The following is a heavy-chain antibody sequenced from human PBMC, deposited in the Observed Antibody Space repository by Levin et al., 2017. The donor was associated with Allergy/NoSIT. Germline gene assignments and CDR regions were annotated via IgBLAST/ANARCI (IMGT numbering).Heavy chain of an antibody. J-gene: IGHJ3*02. CDR1: GSSFTSYW. V-gene: IGHV5-51*01. CDR3: ARSRFRDAFDI. Sequence: PGGSLRLSCKGSGSSFTSYWIGWVRQMPGKGLEWMGIIYPGDSDSRYSPSFQGQVTISADKSISTAYLQWSSLKASDTAMYYCARSRFRDAFDIWGQGTMVTVSS. CDR2: IYPGDSDS.